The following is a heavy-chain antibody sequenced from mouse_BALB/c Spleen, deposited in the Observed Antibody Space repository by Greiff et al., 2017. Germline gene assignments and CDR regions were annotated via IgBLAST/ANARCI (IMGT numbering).Heavy chain of an antibody. J-gene: IGHJ1*01. Sequence: EVQLVESGPELVKPGASVKMSCKASGYTFTSYVMHWVKQKPGQGLEWIGYINPYNDGTKYNEKFKGKATLTSDKSSSTAYMELSSLTSEDSAVYYCARLPITTVRNWYFDVWGAGTTVTVSS. CDR3: ARLPITTVRNWYFDV. V-gene: IGHV1-14*01. CDR1: GYTFTSYV. CDR2: INPYNDGT. D-gene: IGHD1-1*01.